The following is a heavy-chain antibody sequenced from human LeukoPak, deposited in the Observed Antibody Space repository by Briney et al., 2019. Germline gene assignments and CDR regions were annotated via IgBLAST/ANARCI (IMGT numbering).Heavy chain of an antibody. CDR3: ARDRAMIRGVGPHYFDY. D-gene: IGHD3-10*01. V-gene: IGHV1-18*04. Sequence: ASVKVSCKASGYTFSSYGIGWVRQAPGQRLEWMGWISIYSGNTDSVQNIRGRVTMTTDRSTRTGYMEMRSLRFDATAVYYCARDRAMIRGVGPHYFDYWGQGTLVTVSS. J-gene: IGHJ4*02. CDR2: ISIYSGNT. CDR1: GYTFSSYG.